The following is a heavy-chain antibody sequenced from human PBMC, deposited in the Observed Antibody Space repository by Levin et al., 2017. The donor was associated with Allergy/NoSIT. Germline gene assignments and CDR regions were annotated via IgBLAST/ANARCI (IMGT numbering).Heavy chain of an antibody. CDR1: GFTFSSYA. J-gene: IGHJ4*02. CDR3: AKALPSRVVVVGVGDY. D-gene: IGHD2-15*01. Sequence: GGSLRLSCAASGFTFSSYAMSWVRQAPGKGLEWVSAISGSGGSTYYADSVKGRFTISRDNSKNTLYLQMNSLRAEDTAVYYCAKALPSRVVVVGVGDYWGQGTLVTVSS. V-gene: IGHV3-23*01. CDR2: ISGSGGST.